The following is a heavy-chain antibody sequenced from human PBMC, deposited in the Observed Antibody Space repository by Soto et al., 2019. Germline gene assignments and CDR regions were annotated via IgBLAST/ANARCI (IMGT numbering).Heavy chain of an antibody. D-gene: IGHD6-13*01. CDR1: GFTFSSYA. J-gene: IGHJ4*02. V-gene: IGHV3-23*01. Sequence: SCAASGFTFSSYAMSWVRQAPGKGLEWVSAISGSGGSTYYADSVKGRFTISRDNSKNTLYLQMNSLRAEDTAVYYCAKEAAAAAVNPYYFDYWGQGTLVTVSS. CDR2: ISGSGGST. CDR3: AKEAAAAAVNPYYFDY.